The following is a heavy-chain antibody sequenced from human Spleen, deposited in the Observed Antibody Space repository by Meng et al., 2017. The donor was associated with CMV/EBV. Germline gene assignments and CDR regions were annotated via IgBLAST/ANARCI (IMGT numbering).Heavy chain of an antibody. Sequence: KDSCKAYGYTFTTYDINWVRQAPGQGIEWMGWMNPNTGDTDYAQKFQGRVTITRNTSINTAYMELSSLTSEDTAVYSCARGVAGPFDPWGQGTLVTVSS. V-gene: IGHV1-8*03. J-gene: IGHJ5*02. CDR3: ARGVAGPFDP. CDR1: GYTFTTYD. CDR2: MNPNTGDT. D-gene: IGHD6-19*01.